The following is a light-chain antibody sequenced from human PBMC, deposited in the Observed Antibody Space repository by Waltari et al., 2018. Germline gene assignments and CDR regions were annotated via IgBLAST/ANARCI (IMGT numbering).Light chain of an antibody. J-gene: IGKJ3*01. CDR2: DAS. V-gene: IGKV3-11*01. Sequence: EIVLTQSPATLSLSPGERATLSCRASQSVSNYLAWYQQKPGQAPRLLIYDASNRATGIPARFSGRGSGTDFTLTISSLEPEDFAVYYCQQRSIWPPFTFGPGTKVDIK. CDR3: QQRSIWPPFT. CDR1: QSVSNY.